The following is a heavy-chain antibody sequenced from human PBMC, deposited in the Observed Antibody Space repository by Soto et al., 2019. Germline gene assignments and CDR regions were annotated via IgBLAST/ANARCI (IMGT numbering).Heavy chain of an antibody. CDR1: GFTFSSYA. CDR3: AKYSSGWYYPFDY. D-gene: IGHD6-19*01. J-gene: IGHJ4*02. V-gene: IGHV3-23*01. CDR2: ISGSGGST. Sequence: EVQLLESGGGLVQPGGSLRLSCAASGFTFSSYAMSWVRQAPGKGLEWVSAISGSGGSTYYADSVKGRFTISRDNSTNTLYLQMNSLRAEDTSVYYCAKYSSGWYYPFDYWGQGTLVTVSS.